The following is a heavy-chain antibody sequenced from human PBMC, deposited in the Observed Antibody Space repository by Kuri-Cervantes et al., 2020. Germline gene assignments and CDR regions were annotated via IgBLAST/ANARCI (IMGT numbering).Heavy chain of an antibody. J-gene: IGHJ4*02. CDR1: GFIFSPYA. D-gene: IGHD3-22*01. CDR2: ISSRSSSI. CDR3: SRDPYDSSGYYNDF. Sequence: GESMKICCAASGFIFSPYAMNWVRQAPGKDLERGSYISSRSSSIFYADSVKGRFTISRDNAKNSLYLQMNSLRAEDTAVYYCSRDPYDSSGYYNDFWGQGTLVTVSS. V-gene: IGHV3-21*03.